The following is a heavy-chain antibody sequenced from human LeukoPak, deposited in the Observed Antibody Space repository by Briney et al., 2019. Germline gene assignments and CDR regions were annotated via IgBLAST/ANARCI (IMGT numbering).Heavy chain of an antibody. D-gene: IGHD3-22*01. Sequence: PGGSLRLSCAASGFTFSSYAMSWVRQAPGKGLEWVSAISGSGGSTYYADSVKGRFTISRDNSKNTLYLQMNSLRAEDTAVYYCARAPSGYYYDSSGYYDYWGQGTLVTVSS. V-gene: IGHV3-23*01. CDR3: ARAPSGYYYDSSGYYDY. CDR2: ISGSGGST. J-gene: IGHJ4*02. CDR1: GFTFSSYA.